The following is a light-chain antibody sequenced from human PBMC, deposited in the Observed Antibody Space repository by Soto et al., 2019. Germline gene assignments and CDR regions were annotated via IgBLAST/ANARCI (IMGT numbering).Light chain of an antibody. Sequence: DIQMTQSPSSLSASVGDRVTITCRASQSISSYLNWYQQKPGKAPNLLIYAASSLQSGVPSRFSGSGSGTDFTLTISNLQPEDFATYYCQQSYNTWTFGQGTKVEIK. J-gene: IGKJ1*01. CDR1: QSISSY. CDR2: AAS. V-gene: IGKV1-39*01. CDR3: QQSYNTWT.